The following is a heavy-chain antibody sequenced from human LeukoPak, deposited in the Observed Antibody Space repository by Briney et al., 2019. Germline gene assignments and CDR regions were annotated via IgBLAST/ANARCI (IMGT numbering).Heavy chain of an antibody. CDR1: GFTFSSYA. V-gene: IGHV3-23*01. J-gene: IGHJ4*02. CDR3: AKDRNYYGSGSYPLFDY. D-gene: IGHD3-10*01. CDR2: ISGSGGST. Sequence: GGSLRLSCAASGFTFSSYAMSWVRQAPGKGLEWVSAISGSGGSTYYEDSVKGRFTISRDNSKNTLYLQMNSLRAEDTAVYYCAKDRNYYGSGSYPLFDYWGQGTLVTVSS.